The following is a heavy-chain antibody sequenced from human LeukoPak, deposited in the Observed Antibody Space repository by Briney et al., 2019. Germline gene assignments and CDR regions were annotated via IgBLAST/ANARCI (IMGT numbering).Heavy chain of an antibody. D-gene: IGHD2-15*01. J-gene: IGHJ5*02. CDR2: INPNSGGT. V-gene: IGHV1-2*06. CDR1: GYTFTGYY. Sequence: GASVKVSCKASGYTFTGYYMYWVRQAPGQGLEWMGRINPNSGGTDYAQNFQGGVTMTRDTSISTAYMELSRLRSDDTAVYYCARGYCSGGTCYLVENWFDPWGQGTLVTVSS. CDR3: ARGYCSGGTCYLVENWFDP.